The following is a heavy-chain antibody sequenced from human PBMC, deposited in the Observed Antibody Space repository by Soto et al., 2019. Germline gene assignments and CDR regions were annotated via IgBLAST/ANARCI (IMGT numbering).Heavy chain of an antibody. Sequence: PGGSLRLSCAASGFTFSSYAMSWVRQAPGKGLEWVSAISGGGGSTYYADSVKGRFTISRDNSKNTLYLQMNSLRAEDTAVYYCAKDSPYVKLWALNYFDYWGQGTLVTVSS. CDR1: GFTFSSYA. CDR3: AKDSPYVKLWALNYFDY. J-gene: IGHJ4*02. V-gene: IGHV3-23*01. D-gene: IGHD5-18*01. CDR2: ISGGGGST.